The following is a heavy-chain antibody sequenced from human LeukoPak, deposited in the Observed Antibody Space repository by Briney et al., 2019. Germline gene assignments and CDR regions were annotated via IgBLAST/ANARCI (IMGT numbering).Heavy chain of an antibody. CDR1: GGSVSSGAYF. CDR2: IYYSGTT. J-gene: IGHJ1*01. Sequence: SQTLSLTCTVSGGSVSSGAYFWSWIRQHPGKSLDWIGFIYYSGTTYYDPSLESRVTISVDTSKNQFSLKLSSVTAADTAVYFCAREAYDSSGHRYFQHWGQGTLVTVS. CDR3: AREAYDSSGHRYFQH. V-gene: IGHV4-31*03. D-gene: IGHD3-22*01.